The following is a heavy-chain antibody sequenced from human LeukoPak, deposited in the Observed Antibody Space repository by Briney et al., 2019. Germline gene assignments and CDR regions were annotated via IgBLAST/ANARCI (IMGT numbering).Heavy chain of an antibody. CDR1: GGTFSSYA. J-gene: IGHJ4*02. Sequence: ASVKVSCKASGGTFSSYAISWVRQAPGQGLEWMGGIIPIFGTANYAQKFQGRVTITTDEPTSTAYMELSSLRSEDTAVYYCARSQSYYYDSSGYYLWGQGTLVTVSS. D-gene: IGHD3-22*01. CDR3: ARSQSYYYDSSGYYL. CDR2: IIPIFGTA. V-gene: IGHV1-69*05.